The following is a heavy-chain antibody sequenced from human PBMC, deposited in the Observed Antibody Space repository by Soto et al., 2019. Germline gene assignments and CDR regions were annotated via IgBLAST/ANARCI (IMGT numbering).Heavy chain of an antibody. CDR2: ISPSGGDT. V-gene: IGHV3-23*01. CDR1: GFTFSIYA. J-gene: IGHJ4*02. D-gene: IGHD2-15*01. Sequence: GGSLRLSCAASGFTFSIYAMSWVRQAPGKGLEWVSAISPSGGDTYYADSVTGRFTISRDNSRDTLYLQMNSLRADDTAVYYCVKSDRKDFWGQGTLVTVSS. CDR3: VKSDRKDF.